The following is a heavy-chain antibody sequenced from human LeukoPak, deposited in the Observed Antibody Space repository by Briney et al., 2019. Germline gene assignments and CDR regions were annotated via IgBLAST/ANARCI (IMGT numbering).Heavy chain of an antibody. V-gene: IGHV4-30-2*01. CDR3: ASTYYGDYYFDY. CDR1: GGSISSGGYS. Sequence: SETLSLTCAVSGGSISSGGYSWSWIRQPPGKGLEWIGYIYHSGSTYYNPSLKSRVTISVDTSKNQFSLKLSSVTAADTAVYYCASTYYGDYYFDYWGQGTLVTVSS. CDR2: IYHSGST. D-gene: IGHD4-17*01. J-gene: IGHJ4*02.